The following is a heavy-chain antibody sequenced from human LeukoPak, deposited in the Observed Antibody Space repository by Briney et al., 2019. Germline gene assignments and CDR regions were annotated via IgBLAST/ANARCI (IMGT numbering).Heavy chain of an antibody. J-gene: IGHJ4*02. D-gene: IGHD4-17*01. CDR1: GFTFDDYA. V-gene: IGHV3-9*01. CDR2: ISWSSGSI. CDR3: AQGSTVTTSHFDY. Sequence: GGSLRLSCAASGFTFDDYAMHWVRQAPGKGLEWVSGISWSSGSIGYADSVKGRFTISRDNTKNSLYLQMNSLRAEDTALYYCAQGSTVTTSHFDYWGQGTLVTVSS.